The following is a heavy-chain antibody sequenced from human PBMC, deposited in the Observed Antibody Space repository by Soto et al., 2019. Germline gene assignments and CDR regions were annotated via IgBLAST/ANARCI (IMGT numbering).Heavy chain of an antibody. Sequence: GASVKVSCKASGGTFSNYAISWVRQAPGQRLEWMGGINASNGNTKYSQKFQGRVTITRDTSTSTAYMELSSLRSEDTAVYYCARGDTLDYYYYGMDVWGQGTTVTVSS. V-gene: IGHV1-3*01. J-gene: IGHJ6*02. CDR2: INASNGNT. D-gene: IGHD5-18*01. CDR3: ARGDTLDYYYYGMDV. CDR1: GGTFSNYA.